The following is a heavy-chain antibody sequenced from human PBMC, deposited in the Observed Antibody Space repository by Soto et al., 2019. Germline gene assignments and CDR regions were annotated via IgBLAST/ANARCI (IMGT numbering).Heavy chain of an antibody. V-gene: IGHV3-7*02. J-gene: IGHJ4*02. CDR2: IKRDGSEK. CDR3: ATRPPDETYYGVFDY. D-gene: IGHD3-10*01. Sequence: WLSRFRKDPGKGLEWVANIKRDGSEKSYVDSVKGRFSVSRDNTKNSLYLQMNNLRAEDTAVYYCATRPPDETYYGVFDYWGRGALVTVSS. CDR1: W.